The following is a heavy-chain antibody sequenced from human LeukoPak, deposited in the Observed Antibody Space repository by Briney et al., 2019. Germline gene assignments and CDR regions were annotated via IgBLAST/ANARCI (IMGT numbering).Heavy chain of an antibody. J-gene: IGHJ4*02. CDR3: ARREYYYDSSGYLPPDYFDY. D-gene: IGHD3-22*01. V-gene: IGHV4-39*01. CDR1: GGSISSSSYY. CDR2: IYYSGST. Sequence: EPSETLSLTCTVSGGSISSSSYYWGWIRQPPGKGLEWIGSIYYSGSTYYNPSLKSRVTISVDTSKNQFSQKLSSVTAADTAVYYCARREYYYDSSGYLPPDYFDYWGQGTLVTVSS.